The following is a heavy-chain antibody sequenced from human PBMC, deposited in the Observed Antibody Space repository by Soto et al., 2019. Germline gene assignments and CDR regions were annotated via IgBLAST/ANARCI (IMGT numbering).Heavy chain of an antibody. CDR1: GGSFTGYY. Sequence: QVQLQQWGAGLLKPSETLSLTCAVYGGSFTGYYWTWIRQTPGKGLEWIGEINDRGSSYYNPSLEGRLSMEIDTSKNQFFLKLRSVTAADTAVYFCVRGQPHRITIFEVVIRSYDYGMDVWGQGTTVTVSS. V-gene: IGHV4-34*01. J-gene: IGHJ6*02. CDR3: VRGQPHRITIFEVVIRSYDYGMDV. CDR2: INDRGSS. D-gene: IGHD3-3*02.